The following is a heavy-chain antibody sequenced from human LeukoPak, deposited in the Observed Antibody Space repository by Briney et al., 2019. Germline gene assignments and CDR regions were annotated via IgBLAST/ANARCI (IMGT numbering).Heavy chain of an antibody. J-gene: IGHJ6*03. V-gene: IGHV4-34*01. Sequence: SETLSLTCAVYGGSFSGYYWSWIRQPPGKGLEWIGKINHSGSTYYNPSLKSRVTISVDTSKNQFSLKLSSVTAADTAVYYCARDRPVGYCSSTSCYPYYYYYMDVWGKGTTVTVSS. CDR3: ARDRPVGYCSSTSCYPYYYYYMDV. D-gene: IGHD2-2*01. CDR2: INHSGST. CDR1: GGSFSGYY.